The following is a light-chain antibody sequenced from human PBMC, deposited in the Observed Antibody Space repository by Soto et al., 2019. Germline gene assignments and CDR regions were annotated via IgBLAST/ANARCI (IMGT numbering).Light chain of an antibody. CDR2: GAS. Sequence: ETVMTQSPATLSVSLVERATLCCRASQSVRSELAWYQQKPGQAPRTLIYGASSRATGIPDRFSGSGSGTDFNLTISSLEPEDSAVYECQQRHMWTITFGQGTRLEIK. CDR1: QSVRSE. V-gene: IGKV3D-15*01. J-gene: IGKJ5*01. CDR3: QQRHMWTIT.